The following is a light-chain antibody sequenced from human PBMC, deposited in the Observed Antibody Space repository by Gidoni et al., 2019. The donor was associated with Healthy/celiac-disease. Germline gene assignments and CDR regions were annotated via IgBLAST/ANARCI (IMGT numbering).Light chain of an antibody. V-gene: IGKV3-11*01. CDR3: QQRSNWPPWT. CDR1: QSVSSY. CDR2: DAS. Sequence: EIVLTQSPATLSLSLGERATLSCRASQSVSSYLAWYQQKPGQAPRLLIYDASNRATGIPARFSGSGSGTDFTLTISSLGPEDFAVYYCQQRSNWPPWTFGQGTKVEIK. J-gene: IGKJ1*01.